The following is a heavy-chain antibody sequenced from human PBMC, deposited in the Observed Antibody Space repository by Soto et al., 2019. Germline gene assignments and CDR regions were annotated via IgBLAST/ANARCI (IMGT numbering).Heavy chain of an antibody. CDR2: IYYSGST. CDR3: ARGRRGVRGVPWAFDI. Sequence: SETLSLTCTVSGGSISSGGYYWSWIRQHPGKGLEWIGYIYYSGSTYYNPSLKSRVTISVDTSKNQFSLKLSSVTAADTAVYYCARGRRGVRGVPWAFDIWGQGTMVTV. J-gene: IGHJ3*02. D-gene: IGHD3-10*01. V-gene: IGHV4-31*03. CDR1: GGSISSGGYY.